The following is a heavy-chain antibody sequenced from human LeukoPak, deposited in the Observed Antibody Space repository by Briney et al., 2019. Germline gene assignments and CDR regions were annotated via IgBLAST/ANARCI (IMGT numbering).Heavy chain of an antibody. V-gene: IGHV3-23*01. J-gene: IGHJ4*02. CDR1: GFTFGSFW. Sequence: GGSLRLSCAASGFTFGSFWMSWVRQAPGKGLEWVSAISGSGGSTYYADSVKGRFTISRDNSKNTLYLQMNSLRAEDTAVYYCAKDEQWLVLSMFDYWGQGTLVTVSS. CDR3: AKDEQWLVLSMFDY. CDR2: ISGSGGST. D-gene: IGHD6-19*01.